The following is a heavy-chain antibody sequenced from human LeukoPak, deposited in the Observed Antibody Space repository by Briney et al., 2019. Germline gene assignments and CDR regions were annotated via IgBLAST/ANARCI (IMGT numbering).Heavy chain of an antibody. J-gene: IGHJ1*01. V-gene: IGHV4-39*01. CDR2: IYYSGST. CDR3: ARLYRGYDILTGYTLSVYFQH. CDR1: GVFMRNYY. D-gene: IGHD3-9*01. Sequence: SETLSLTCTVSGVFMRNYYWGWIRQPPGKGLEWIGSIYYSGSTYYNPSLKSRVTISVDTSKNQFSLKLSSVTAADTAVYYCARLYRGYDILTGYTLSVYFQHWGQGTLVTVSS.